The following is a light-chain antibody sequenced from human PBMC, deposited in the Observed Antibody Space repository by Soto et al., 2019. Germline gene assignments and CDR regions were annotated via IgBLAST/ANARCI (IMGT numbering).Light chain of an antibody. J-gene: IGKJ1*01. CDR1: QGVSSN. CDR3: QQYGSSGT. V-gene: IGKV3-20*01. Sequence: EMVLTQSPSTLSVSPGERATLSCRASQGVSSNLAWYQQKPGQAPRLLIYAASTRAAGIPARFSGSGSGTDFTLTISRLEPEDFAVYYCQQYGSSGTFGQGTKVDIK. CDR2: AAS.